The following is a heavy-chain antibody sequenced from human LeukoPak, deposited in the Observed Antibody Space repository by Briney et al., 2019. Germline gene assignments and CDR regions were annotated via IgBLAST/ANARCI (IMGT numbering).Heavy chain of an antibody. CDR2: ISYDGSNK. CDR3: AKDAEGIAVAGTHFW. J-gene: IGHJ4*02. Sequence: GGSLRLSCAASGFTFSSYGMHWVRQAPGKGLEWVAVISYDGSNKYYADSVKGRFTISRDNSKNTLYLQMNSLRAEDTAVYYCAKDAEGIAVAGTHFWWGQGTLATVSS. CDR1: GFTFSSYG. V-gene: IGHV3-30*18. D-gene: IGHD6-19*01.